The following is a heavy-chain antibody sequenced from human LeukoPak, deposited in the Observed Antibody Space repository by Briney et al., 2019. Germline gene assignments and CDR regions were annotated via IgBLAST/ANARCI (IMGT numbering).Heavy chain of an antibody. V-gene: IGHV3-23*01. Sequence: GGSLRLSCAASGFTFSSYAMSWVRQAPGKGLEWVSAISGSGGSTYYADSVKGRFTISRDNSKNTLYLQMNSLRAEDTAVYYCAKDTHMVRGVIIDFDYWGQGTLVTVSS. CDR1: GFTFSSYA. J-gene: IGHJ4*02. CDR3: AKDTHMVRGVIIDFDY. D-gene: IGHD3-10*01. CDR2: ISGSGGST.